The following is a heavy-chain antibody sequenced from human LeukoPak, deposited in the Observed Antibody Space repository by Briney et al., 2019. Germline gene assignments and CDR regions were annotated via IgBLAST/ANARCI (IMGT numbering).Heavy chain of an antibody. D-gene: IGHD2-2*01. CDR1: GFTFSGYG. Sequence: GGSLRLSCAVSGFTFSGYGMSWVRQAPGKGLEWVSAISGSGGSTYYADSVQGRFTISRDNSKNTLYLQMNSLRAEDTAVYYCAKMLKGVVVPAAIEGYWGQGTLVTVSS. CDR3: AKMLKGVVVPAAIEGY. J-gene: IGHJ4*02. V-gene: IGHV3-23*01. CDR2: ISGSGGST.